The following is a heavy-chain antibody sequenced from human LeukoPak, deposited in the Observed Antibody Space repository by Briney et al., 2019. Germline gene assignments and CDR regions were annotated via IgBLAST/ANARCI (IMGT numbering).Heavy chain of an antibody. Sequence: PSETLSLTCTVSGGSISSYYRSWIRQPPGKGLEWIGYIYYSGSTNYNPSLKSRVTISVDTSKNQFSLKLSSVTAADTAVYYCARLGSYWGAFDYWGQGTLVTVSS. CDR1: GGSISSYY. D-gene: IGHD3-10*01. CDR3: ARLGSYWGAFDY. CDR2: IYYSGST. J-gene: IGHJ4*02. V-gene: IGHV4-59*01.